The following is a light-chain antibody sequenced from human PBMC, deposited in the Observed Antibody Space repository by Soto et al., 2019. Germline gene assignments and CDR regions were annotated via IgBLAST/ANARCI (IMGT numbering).Light chain of an antibody. Sequence: VLTQPPSVSGAPGQRVTISCTGSNSNIGAGYDVHWYQQLPGTAPKLLIYGNSNRPSGVPDRFSGSKSGTSASLAITGLQAEDEADYYCQSYDSSLSGRVVFGGGTKLTVL. V-gene: IGLV1-40*01. J-gene: IGLJ2*01. CDR2: GNS. CDR1: NSNIGAGYD. CDR3: QSYDSSLSGRVV.